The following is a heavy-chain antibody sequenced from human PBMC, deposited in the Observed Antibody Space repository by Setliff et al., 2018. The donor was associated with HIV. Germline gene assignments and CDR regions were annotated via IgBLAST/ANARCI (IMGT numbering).Heavy chain of an antibody. CDR3: ARGPRYGSGNYYYYYYYMDV. V-gene: IGHV4-34*01. D-gene: IGHD3-10*01. CDR1: GGSFSGYY. J-gene: IGHJ6*03. Sequence: SETLSLTCAVYGGSFSGYYRFWIRQPPGKGLEWIGEISHSGSTNYNPSLKSRVTISVDTSKNQFSLKLSSVTAADTAVYYCARGPRYGSGNYYYYYYYMDVWGKGTTVTVSS. CDR2: ISHSGST.